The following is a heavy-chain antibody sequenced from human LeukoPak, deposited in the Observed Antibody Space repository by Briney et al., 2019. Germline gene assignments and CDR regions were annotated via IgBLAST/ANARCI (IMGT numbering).Heavy chain of an antibody. CDR2: IYTSGST. CDR3: ARDHDFWSGYSYFDY. D-gene: IGHD3-3*01. CDR1: GGSISSYY. J-gene: IGHJ4*02. V-gene: IGHV4-4*07. Sequence: SETLSLTCTVSGGSISSYYWSWIRQPAGKGLEWIGRIYTSGSTYYNPSLKSRVTISVDTSKNQFSLKLSSVTAADTAVYYCARDHDFWSGYSYFDYWGQGTLVTVSS.